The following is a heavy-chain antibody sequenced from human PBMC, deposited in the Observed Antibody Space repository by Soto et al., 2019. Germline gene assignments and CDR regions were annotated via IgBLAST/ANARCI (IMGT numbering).Heavy chain of an antibody. J-gene: IGHJ5*02. CDR1: GGSIGGVGYS. Sequence: SETLSLTCAVSGGSIGGVGYSWSWIRQPPGGGLEWIGYMYHSGTFLKSPSLKTRLTMSLDMSKNLFSLTLNSMTAADTAVYYCARAQFYSGSGNYNNLMFDAWGQGIQVTVSS. V-gene: IGHV4-30-2*01. CDR3: ARAQFYSGSGNYNNLMFDA. CDR2: MYHSGTF. D-gene: IGHD3-10*01.